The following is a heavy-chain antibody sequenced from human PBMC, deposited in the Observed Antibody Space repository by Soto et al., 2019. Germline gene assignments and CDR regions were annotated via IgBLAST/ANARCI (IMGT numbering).Heavy chain of an antibody. Sequence: QVHLVQSGAEVKRPGDSVKVSCKASGYTFTDYHIHWVRQAPGQGLEWMGRITPKSGEIYYSPKLQGRVTLTRDTSISTAYMELTTLRFDDTAVYYCARAPIWGPTGDFDYWGQGTLATVSS. J-gene: IGHJ4*02. V-gene: IGHV1-2*02. CDR3: ARAPIWGPTGDFDY. CDR1: GYTFTDYH. CDR2: ITPKSGEI. D-gene: IGHD1-26*01.